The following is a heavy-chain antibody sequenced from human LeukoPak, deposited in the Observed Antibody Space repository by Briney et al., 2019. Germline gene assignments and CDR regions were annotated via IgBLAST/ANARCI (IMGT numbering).Heavy chain of an antibody. D-gene: IGHD3-10*01. Sequence: GGSLRLSCAASGFTFSTYGMHWVRQAPGKGLEWVAVIWYDGSNKFYRDSVRGRFTISRDDSKNTLYLQMNSLRAEDTALYYCARGGSGIEYWGQGTMVTVSS. CDR3: ARGGSGIEY. V-gene: IGHV3-33*01. CDR1: GFTFSTYG. CDR2: IWYDGSNK. J-gene: IGHJ3*01.